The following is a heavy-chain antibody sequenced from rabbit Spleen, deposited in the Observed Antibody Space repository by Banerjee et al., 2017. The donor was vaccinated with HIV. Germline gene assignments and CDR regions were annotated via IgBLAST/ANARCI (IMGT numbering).Heavy chain of an antibody. CDR1: GFSFSSSYY. CDR3: AGGDGASYFYTAKL. CDR2: IYNGDGST. Sequence: QSLEESGGDLVKPGASLTLTCTASGFSFSSSYYMCWVRQAPGKGLEWIACIYNGDGSTYYASWAKGRFTISKTSSTTVTLQMTSLTAADTATYFCAGGDGASYFYTAKLWGPGTLVT. D-gene: IGHD8-1*01. J-gene: IGHJ4*01. V-gene: IGHV1S40*01.